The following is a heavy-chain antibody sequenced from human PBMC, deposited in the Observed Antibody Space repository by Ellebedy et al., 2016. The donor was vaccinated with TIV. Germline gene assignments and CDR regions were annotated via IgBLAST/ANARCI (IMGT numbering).Heavy chain of an antibody. CDR2: IRQEGDEI. CDR1: GFNFRSYW. J-gene: IGHJ5*02. Sequence: GESLKISCAASGFNFRSYWMTWVRQAPGKGLEWVAKIRQEGDEIYYVESVKGRFTISRDNAKNSMFLQMNSLRVEDTAVYYCARRASYGDYAVQVNPWFDPWGQGSLVTVSS. V-gene: IGHV3-7*01. D-gene: IGHD4-17*01. CDR3: ARRASYGDYAVQVNPWFDP.